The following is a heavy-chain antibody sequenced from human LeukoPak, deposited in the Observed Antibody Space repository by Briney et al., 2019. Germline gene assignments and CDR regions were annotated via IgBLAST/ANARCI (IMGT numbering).Heavy chain of an antibody. CDR2: ISYDGSNK. CDR1: GFTFSSYA. D-gene: IGHD1-14*01. J-gene: IGHJ4*02. CDR3: AKDNPLDY. Sequence: PGGSLRLSCAASGFTFSSYAMHWVRQAPGKGLEWVAVISYDGSNKYYADSVKGRFTISRDNSKNTLYLHIKSLRAEDTAVYYCAKDNPLDYWGQGTLVIVSS. V-gene: IGHV3-30*04.